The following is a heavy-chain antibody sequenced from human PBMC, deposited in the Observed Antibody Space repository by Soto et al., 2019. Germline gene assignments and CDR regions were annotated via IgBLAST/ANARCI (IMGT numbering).Heavy chain of an antibody. V-gene: IGHV1-8*01. CDR2: MNHNSART. J-gene: IGHJ5*02. CDR3: TRRGFGAGVWFAP. Sequence: QVQLVQSGAEVGKPGSSVKVSCKASGYTFTSYDINWVRQASGQGLEWMGWMNHNSARTGYAQKFQGRVTMTRDISLNTAYMELSSLTIADSAVYYCTRRGFGAGVWFAPWGQGTLVTVSS. D-gene: IGHD3-10*01. CDR1: GYTFTSYD.